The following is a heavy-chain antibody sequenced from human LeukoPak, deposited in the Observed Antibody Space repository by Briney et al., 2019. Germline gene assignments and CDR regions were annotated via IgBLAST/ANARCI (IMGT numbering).Heavy chain of an antibody. CDR2: IYYSGST. CDR3: ARHELRSPLPYYFDY. CDR1: GGSISSSSYY. Sequence: SETLSLTCTVSGGSISSSSYYWGWIRQPPGTGLEWIGSIYYSGSTYYNPSLKSRVTISVDTSKNQFSLKLSSVTAADTAVYYCARHELRSPLPYYFDYWGQGTLVTVSS. J-gene: IGHJ4*02. D-gene: IGHD4-17*01. V-gene: IGHV4-39*07.